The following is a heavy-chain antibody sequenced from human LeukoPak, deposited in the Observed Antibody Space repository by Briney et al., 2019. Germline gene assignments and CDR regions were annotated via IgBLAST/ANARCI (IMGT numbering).Heavy chain of an antibody. V-gene: IGHV1-3*01. J-gene: IGHJ5*02. Sequence: ASVKVSCKASGYSFTDYAIHWVRQAPGQRLEWMGWINAGNGNTKYSQKFQGRVTITRDTSASTAYMELSSLRYEDTAVYYCARDIDQGDYIKFDTWGQGTLVTVSS. CDR3: ARDIDQGDYIKFDT. CDR2: INAGNGNT. D-gene: IGHD4-17*01. CDR1: GYSFTDYA.